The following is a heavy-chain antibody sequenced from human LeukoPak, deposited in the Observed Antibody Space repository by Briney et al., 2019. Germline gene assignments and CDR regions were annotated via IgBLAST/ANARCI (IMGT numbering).Heavy chain of an antibody. D-gene: IGHD4-17*01. CDR1: GFTFSSYG. CDR3: AKANGDPPDY. J-gene: IGHJ4*02. V-gene: IGHV3-30*18. Sequence: GGSLRLSCAASGFTFSSYGMHWVRQAPGKGLEWVAVISYDGSNKYYADSVKGRFIISGDNSKNTLYLQMNSLRAEDTAVYYCAKANGDPPDYWGQGTLVTVSS. CDR2: ISYDGSNK.